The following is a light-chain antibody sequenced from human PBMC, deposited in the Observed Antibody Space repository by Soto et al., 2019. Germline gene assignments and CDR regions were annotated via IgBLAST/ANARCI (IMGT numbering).Light chain of an antibody. J-gene: IGLJ1*01. Sequence: SGLTPPRSASGTPGRSVTISCSGSSSNIGSKTVNWYQQLPGTVPKLLIYNSYQRPSGVPDRFSGSKSGTSASLAISGLQSEDEADYYCAAWDASLNGYVFGAGTKVTVL. V-gene: IGLV1-44*01. CDR2: NSY. CDR1: SSNIGSKT. CDR3: AAWDASLNGYV.